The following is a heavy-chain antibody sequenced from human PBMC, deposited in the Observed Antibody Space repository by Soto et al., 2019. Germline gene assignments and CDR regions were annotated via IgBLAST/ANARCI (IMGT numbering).Heavy chain of an antibody. V-gene: IGHV5-51*01. D-gene: IGHD6-6*01. Sequence: GESLKISCKGSGYSFIRYWIGWVRQMPGKGLEWMGIIYPGDSDTRYSPSFQGQVTISADKSISTAYLQWSSLKASDTAMYYCARLGAARDPKNYYYYGMDVWGKWTKVTVSS. CDR2: IYPGDSDT. CDR1: GYSFIRYW. J-gene: IGHJ6*04. CDR3: ARLGAARDPKNYYYYGMDV.